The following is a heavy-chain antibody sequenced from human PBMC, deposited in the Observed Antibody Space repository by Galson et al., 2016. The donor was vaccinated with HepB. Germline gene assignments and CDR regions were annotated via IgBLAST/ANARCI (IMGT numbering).Heavy chain of an antibody. V-gene: IGHV2-5*02. J-gene: IGHJ5*02. CDR3: AHREYCTNGVCTTSMNWFDP. CDR2: IYWDGDE. Sequence: PALVKPTQTLTLTCTFSGFSLSTSGEGVGWIRQPPGKALEWLALIYWDGDERYRPSLKSRLTITKDTSRNQVVLTMTNMDPMDTATYYCAHREYCTNGVCTTSMNWFDPWGQGTLVTVSS. CDR1: GFSLSTSGEG. D-gene: IGHD2-8*01.